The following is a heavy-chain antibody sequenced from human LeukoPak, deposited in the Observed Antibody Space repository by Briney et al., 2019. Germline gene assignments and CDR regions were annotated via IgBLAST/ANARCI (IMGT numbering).Heavy chain of an antibody. V-gene: IGHV1-69*04. CDR3: ARDQRGMYSRSSNWFDP. Sequence: GASVTVSFTASGGTFSIYATSWVRQAPGQGLEWMGRIIPILGIANYAQKFQGRVTITADKSTSTDYMELSSLRSAATAVYYCARDQRGMYSRSSNWFDPWGEGTLVTASP. J-gene: IGHJ5*02. CDR1: GGTFSIYA. CDR2: IIPILGIA. D-gene: IGHD6-13*01.